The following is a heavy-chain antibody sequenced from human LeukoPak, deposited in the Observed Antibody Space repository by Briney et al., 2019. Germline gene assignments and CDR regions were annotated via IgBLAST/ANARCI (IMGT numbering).Heavy chain of an antibody. J-gene: IGHJ6*03. CDR1: GYTFTSYG. CDR3: ARDLGDTAMVTSVYYYYMDV. D-gene: IGHD5-18*01. CDR2: ISAYNGNT. Sequence: GASVKVSCKASGYTFTSYGISWVRQAPGQGLEWMGWISAYNGNTNYAQKLQGRVTMTTDTSTSTAYMELRSLRSEDTAVYYCARDLGDTAMVTSVYYYYMDVWGKGTTVTVSS. V-gene: IGHV1-18*01.